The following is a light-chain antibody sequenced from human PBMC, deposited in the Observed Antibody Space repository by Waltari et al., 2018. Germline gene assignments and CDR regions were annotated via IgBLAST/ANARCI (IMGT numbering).Light chain of an antibody. CDR1: SGLNVGTYR. J-gene: IGLJ2*01. CDR3: MIWHSSAVV. V-gene: IGLV5-45*03. Sequence: QAVLTQPSSLSASPGASASPTCTLRSGLNVGTYRIDWYQQKPGSPPQYLLGYKSDSEKQQGSGCPSRFSGSKDGSADAGILLSSGLQAEDEADYYGMIWHSSAVVFGGGTKLTV. CDR2: YKSDSEK.